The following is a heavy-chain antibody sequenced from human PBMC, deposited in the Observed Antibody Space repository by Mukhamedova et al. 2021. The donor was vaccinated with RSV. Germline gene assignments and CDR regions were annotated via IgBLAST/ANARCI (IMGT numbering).Heavy chain of an antibody. Sequence: GGTGDYAAPVTGRFTISREDSKNTVYLQMSSLKIEDTAVYYCTTDNLGYYDRSGYYDFDSWGQGTLVTVSS. D-gene: IGHD3-22*01. CDR3: TTDNLGYYDRSGYYDFDS. CDR2: GGTG. V-gene: IGHV3-15*01. J-gene: IGHJ4*02.